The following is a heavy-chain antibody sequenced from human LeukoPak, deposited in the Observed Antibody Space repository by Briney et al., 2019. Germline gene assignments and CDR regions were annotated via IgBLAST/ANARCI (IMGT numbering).Heavy chain of an antibody. CDR2: ISTSGGTT. J-gene: IGHJ4*02. CDR1: GFTFSGYS. CDR3: VKDRPTWPIDY. Sequence: GGSLRLSCAASGFTFSGYSMSWVRQAPGKGLQWVSSISTSGGTTYYADSVKGRFTISRDNSRNTLYLQMNSLRAEDTATYYCVKDRPTWPIDYWGQGTLVTVSS. V-gene: IGHV3-23*01. D-gene: IGHD5-12*01.